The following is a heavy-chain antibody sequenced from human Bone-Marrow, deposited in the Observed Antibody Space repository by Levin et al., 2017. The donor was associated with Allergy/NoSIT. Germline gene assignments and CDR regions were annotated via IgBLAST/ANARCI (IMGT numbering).Heavy chain of an antibody. CDR1: GFTFSSYA. CDR3: AKDREGGSTWNYYYIGIDV. J-gene: IGHJ6*02. Sequence: LSLTCAASGFTFSSYAMSWVRQAPGKGLEWVSGISGSGGNTYYADSVKGRFTISRDSSKNTLYLQMNSLRAEDTAIYFCAKDREGGSTWNYYYIGIDVWGQGTTVTVSS. V-gene: IGHV3-23*01. CDR2: ISGSGGNT. D-gene: IGHD6-13*01.